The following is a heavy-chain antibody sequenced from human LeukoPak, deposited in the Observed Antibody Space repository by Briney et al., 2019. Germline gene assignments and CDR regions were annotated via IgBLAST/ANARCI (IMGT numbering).Heavy chain of an antibody. V-gene: IGHV3-21*01. CDR3: ARDLQVGALYFFDY. CDR1: GFTLSSYS. Sequence: GGSLRLSCAVAGFTLSSYSVNWVRQAPGKGLEWVSSISSGSSYIDYADSVKGRLTISRDNARHSLYLQMNSLRAEDTAVYYCARDLQVGALYFFDYWGQGTLVTVSS. J-gene: IGHJ4*02. D-gene: IGHD1-26*01. CDR2: ISSGSSYI.